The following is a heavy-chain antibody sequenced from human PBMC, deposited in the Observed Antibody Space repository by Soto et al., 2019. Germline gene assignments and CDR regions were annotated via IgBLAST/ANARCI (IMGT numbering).Heavy chain of an antibody. CDR2: IYHSGST. V-gene: IGHV4-30-2*01. J-gene: IGHJ4*02. CDR1: GGSISSGGYS. CDR3: ARGYGGNCFDY. D-gene: IGHD2-21*01. Sequence: SETLSLTCAVSGGSISSGGYSWSWIRQPPGKGLEWIGYIYHSGSTNYNPSLKSRVTISVDTSKNQFSLKLSSVTAADTAVYYGARGYGGNCFDYGGRGTLVT.